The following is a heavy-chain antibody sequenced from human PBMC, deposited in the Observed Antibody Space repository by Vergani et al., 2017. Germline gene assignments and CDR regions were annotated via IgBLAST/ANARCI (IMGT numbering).Heavy chain of an antibody. Sequence: QVQLVQSGAEVKKPGSSVKVSCKASGGTFSSYAISWVRQAPGQGLEWMGGIIPIFGTANYAQKFQGRVTITADESTSTAYMELSSLRSEDTAVYYCARAQAVAGTQNYYYGMDVWGQGTTVTVSS. V-gene: IGHV1-69*01. CDR2: IIPIFGTA. CDR1: GGTFSSYA. D-gene: IGHD6-19*01. J-gene: IGHJ6*02. CDR3: ARAQAVAGTQNYYYGMDV.